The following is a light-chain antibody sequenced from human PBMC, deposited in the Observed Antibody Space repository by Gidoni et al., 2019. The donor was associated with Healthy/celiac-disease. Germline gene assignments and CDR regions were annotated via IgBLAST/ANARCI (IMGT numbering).Light chain of an antibody. V-gene: IGKV1-33*01. CDR2: DAS. CDR1: QDISNY. CDR3: QQYDNLPV. Sequence: DIQMTQSPSSLSASVGDRVTITCQASQDISNYLNWYQQKPGQAPKLLIYDASNLETGVPSRFSGSGSGTDFTFTISSLQPEDIATYYCQQYDNLPVFGGGTKVEIK. J-gene: IGKJ4*01.